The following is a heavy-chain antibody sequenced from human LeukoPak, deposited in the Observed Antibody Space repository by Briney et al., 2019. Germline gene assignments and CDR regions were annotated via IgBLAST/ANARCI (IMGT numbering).Heavy chain of an antibody. J-gene: IGHJ5*02. Sequence: SETLSLTCAVYGGSFSGYYWSWIRQPPGKGLEWIGEINHSGSTNYNPCLKSRVTISVDTSKNQFSLKLSSVTAADTAVYYCARGLEVAGINRWFDPWGQGTLVTVSS. CDR3: ARGLEVAGINRWFDP. CDR1: GGSFSGYY. CDR2: INHSGST. D-gene: IGHD6-19*01. V-gene: IGHV4-34*01.